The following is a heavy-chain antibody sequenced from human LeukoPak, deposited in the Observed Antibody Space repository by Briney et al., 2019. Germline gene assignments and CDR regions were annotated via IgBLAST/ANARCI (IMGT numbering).Heavy chain of an antibody. CDR3: ARGRYDYVWGSYRFDY. J-gene: IGHJ4*02. Sequence: PSQTLSLTCTVSGGSISSGSYYWSWIRQPARKGLEWIGRIYTSGSTNYNPSLKSRVTISVDTSKNQFSLKLSSVTAADTAVYYCARGRYDYVWGSYRFDYWGQGTLVTVSS. V-gene: IGHV4-61*02. D-gene: IGHD3-16*02. CDR2: IYTSGST. CDR1: GGSISSGSYY.